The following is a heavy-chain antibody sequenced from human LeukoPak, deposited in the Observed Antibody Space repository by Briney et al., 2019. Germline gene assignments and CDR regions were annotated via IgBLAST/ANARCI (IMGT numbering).Heavy chain of an antibody. CDR3: ATSRAVFGVVTPFDY. V-gene: IGHV1-18*01. CDR2: ISAYNGNT. CDR1: GYTFTSYG. J-gene: IGHJ4*02. Sequence: GASVKVSCKASGYTFTSYGISWVRQAPGQGLEWMGWISAYNGNTNYAQKLQGRVTMTEDTSTDTAYMELSSLRSEDTAVYYCATSRAVFGVVTPFDYWGQGTLVTVSS. D-gene: IGHD3-3*01.